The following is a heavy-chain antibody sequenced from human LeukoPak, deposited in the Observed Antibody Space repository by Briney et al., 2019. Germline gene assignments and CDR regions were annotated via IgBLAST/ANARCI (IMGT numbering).Heavy chain of an antibody. CDR1: GFTFSSYS. Sequence: GGSLRLSCAASGFTFSSYSMNWVRQAPGKGLEWVSSISSSSSYIYYADSVKGRFTISRDNAKNSLYLQMNSLRAEDTAVYYCASDIVVVPAAISVYWGQGTLVTVSS. CDR3: ASDIVVVPAAISVY. J-gene: IGHJ4*02. V-gene: IGHV3-21*01. CDR2: ISSSSSYI. D-gene: IGHD2-2*01.